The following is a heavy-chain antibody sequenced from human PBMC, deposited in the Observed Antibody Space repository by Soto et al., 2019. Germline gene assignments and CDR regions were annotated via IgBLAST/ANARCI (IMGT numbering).Heavy chain of an antibody. Sequence: PGGSLRLSCAASGFTFDDYTIHWVRQAPGKGLEWVSLISWDGGSTYYADSVKGRFTISRDNSKNSLYLQMNSLRTEDTALYYCAKARSVVAANDAFDIWGQGTMVTVSS. CDR3: AKARSVVAANDAFDI. CDR1: GFTFDDYT. V-gene: IGHV3-43*01. J-gene: IGHJ3*02. CDR2: ISWDGGST. D-gene: IGHD5-12*01.